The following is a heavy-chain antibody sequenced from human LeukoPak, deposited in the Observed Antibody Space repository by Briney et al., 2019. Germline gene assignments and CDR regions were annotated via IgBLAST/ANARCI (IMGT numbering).Heavy chain of an antibody. D-gene: IGHD2-15*01. J-gene: IGHJ4*02. CDR1: GITFSSYA. CDR2: ISGSGGST. V-gene: IGHV3-23*01. Sequence: GGSLRLSCAVSGITFSSYAMSWVRQAPGKGLEWVSAISGSGGSTYYADSVKGRFTISRDNSKNTLYLQMNNLRAEDTAVYYCVKMVGGRDYWGQGALVTVSS. CDR3: VKMVGGRDY.